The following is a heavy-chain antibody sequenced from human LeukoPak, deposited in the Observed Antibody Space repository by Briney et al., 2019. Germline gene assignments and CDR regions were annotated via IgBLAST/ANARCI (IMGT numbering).Heavy chain of an antibody. CDR3: ASGYCSGGSCQHDY. V-gene: IGHV3-21*01. J-gene: IGHJ4*02. CDR1: GFTFSSYS. D-gene: IGHD2-15*01. Sequence: VGSLRLSCAASGFTFSSYSMNWVRQAPGKGLEWVSSISSSSSYIYYADSVKGRFTISRDNAKNSLYLQMNSLRAEDTAVYYCASGYCSGGSCQHDYWGQGTLVTVSS. CDR2: ISSSSSYI.